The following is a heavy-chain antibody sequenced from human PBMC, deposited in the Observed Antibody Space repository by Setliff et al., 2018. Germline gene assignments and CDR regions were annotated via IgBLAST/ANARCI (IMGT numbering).Heavy chain of an antibody. CDR1: GFTFSSYA. CDR3: AKSGTFGGPILRFPDS. D-gene: IGHD3-16*01. Sequence: GGSLRLSCAASGFTFSSYAMSWVRQAPGKGLEWVSAISGSGGSTYYADSVKGRFTISRDNSKNTLSLQMNSLRAEDTAVYYCAKSGTFGGPILRFPDSWGQGTLVTVSS. V-gene: IGHV3-23*01. CDR2: ISGSGGST. J-gene: IGHJ4*02.